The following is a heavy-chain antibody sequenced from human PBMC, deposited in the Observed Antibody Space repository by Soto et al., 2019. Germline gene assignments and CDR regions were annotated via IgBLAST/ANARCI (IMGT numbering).Heavy chain of an antibody. D-gene: IGHD5-18*01. J-gene: IGHJ6*02. Sequence: QVQLVQSGAEVKKPGSSVKVSCKASGGTFSSYAISCVRQAPGQGLEWMGGIITIFGTANYAQKFQGSVTITADEATSTAYMELSSLRSEDTAVYYCARGRGYSYHYYGMDVWGQGTTVTVSS. CDR3: ARGRGYSYHYYGMDV. CDR1: GGTFSSYA. CDR2: IITIFGTA. V-gene: IGHV1-69*01.